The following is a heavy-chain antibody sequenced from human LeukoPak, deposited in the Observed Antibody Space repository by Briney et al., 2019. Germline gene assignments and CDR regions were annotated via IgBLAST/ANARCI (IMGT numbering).Heavy chain of an antibody. CDR3: ARDNSVEGTAWWFDP. J-gene: IGHJ5*02. CDR2: ISGYNGNT. CDR1: GYTFTTYV. Sequence: ASVKVSCKASGYTFTTYVIIWVRQAPGQGLEWMGWISGYNGNTNYAQKFQGRVTMTRDMSTSTDYMELSSLRSEDTAVYYCARDNSVEGTAWWFDPWGQGTLVTVSS. V-gene: IGHV1-18*01. D-gene: IGHD2-8*02.